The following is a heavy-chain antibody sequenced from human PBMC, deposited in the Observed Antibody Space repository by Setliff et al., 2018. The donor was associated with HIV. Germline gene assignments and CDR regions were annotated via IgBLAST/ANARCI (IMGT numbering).Heavy chain of an antibody. D-gene: IGHD2-15*01. V-gene: IGHV3-33*06. CDR1: GFTVSSYG. J-gene: IGHJ4*02. CDR2: IWYEGSNK. Sequence: LSLSCAASGFTVSSYGMHWVRQAPGKGLEWVAVIWYEGSNKNYVESVRGRFTISRDNSKKRLYLKMNNLTVEDTAVYYCAKDHYGGKGPLGYWGQGTLVTVSS. CDR3: AKDHYGGKGPLGY.